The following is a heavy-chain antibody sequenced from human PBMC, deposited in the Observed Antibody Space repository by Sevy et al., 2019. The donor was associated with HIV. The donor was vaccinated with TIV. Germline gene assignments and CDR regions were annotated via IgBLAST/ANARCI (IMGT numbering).Heavy chain of an antibody. Sequence: SETLSLTCTVSGGSISREDYYWGWIRQPPGKGLDWFGSIYYSGSTYYNPSLKSRVTISVDTSKNQFSLKLRSVTAADTAMYYCAREGPRIAQFDSWGQGTLVTVSS. CDR3: AREGPRIAQFDS. CDR2: IYYSGST. J-gene: IGHJ4*02. CDR1: GGSISREDYY. D-gene: IGHD6-13*01. V-gene: IGHV4-39*02.